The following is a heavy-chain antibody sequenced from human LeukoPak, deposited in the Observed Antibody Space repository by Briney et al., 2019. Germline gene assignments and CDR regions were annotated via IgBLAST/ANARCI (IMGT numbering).Heavy chain of an antibody. D-gene: IGHD6-13*01. J-gene: IGHJ4*02. V-gene: IGHV3-53*01. CDR1: GFTVSSNY. Sequence: PAGSKRLSCAASGFTVSSNYMTWVRQAPGKGLEWVSVVYTGGSTYSADPVKGRFTISRDNSKNTLYLQMNSLRAEDTAVYYCARGLAAAGLYFDYWGQGTL. CDR2: VYTGGST. CDR3: ARGLAAAGLYFDY.